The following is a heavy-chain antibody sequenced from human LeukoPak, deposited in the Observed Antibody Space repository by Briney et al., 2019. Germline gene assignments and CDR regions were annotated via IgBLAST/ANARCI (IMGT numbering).Heavy chain of an antibody. J-gene: IGHJ3*02. Sequence: SETLSLTCTVSGGSISSYYWSWIRQPPGKGLEWIGYVYSSGSTNYNPSLKSRVTISVDTSKNQFSLKLSSVTAADTAVYYCATYDYGGAFDIWGQGTMVTVSS. CDR1: GGSISSYY. CDR3: ATYDYGGAFDI. CDR2: VYSSGST. D-gene: IGHD4-17*01. V-gene: IGHV4-59*08.